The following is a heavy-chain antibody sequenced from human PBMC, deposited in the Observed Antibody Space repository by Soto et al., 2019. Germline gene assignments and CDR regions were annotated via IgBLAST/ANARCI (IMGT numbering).Heavy chain of an antibody. V-gene: IGHV4-59*13. CDR1: GGSISSYY. Sequence: SETLSLTCTVSGGSISSYYWSWIRQPPGKGLEWIGYIYYSGSTNYNPSLKSRVTISVDTSKNQFSLKLSSVTAADTAVYYCARGEQDTAMANFDYWGQGTLVTVS. J-gene: IGHJ4*02. D-gene: IGHD5-18*01. CDR2: IYYSGST. CDR3: ARGEQDTAMANFDY.